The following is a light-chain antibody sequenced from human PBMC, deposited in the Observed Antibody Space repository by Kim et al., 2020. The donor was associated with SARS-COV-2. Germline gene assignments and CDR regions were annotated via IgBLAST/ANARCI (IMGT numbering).Light chain of an antibody. CDR2: GAS. J-gene: IGKJ2*01. CDR3: QQYNNWSGT. V-gene: IGKV3-15*01. CDR1: QSVSSN. Sequence: EIVMTQSPATLSVSPGERATLSCRASQSVSSNLAWYQQKPGQAPRLLIYGASTRATGIPARFSGSGSGTEFTRTISSLQSEDFAVYYCQQYNNWSGTFGQGTKLEI.